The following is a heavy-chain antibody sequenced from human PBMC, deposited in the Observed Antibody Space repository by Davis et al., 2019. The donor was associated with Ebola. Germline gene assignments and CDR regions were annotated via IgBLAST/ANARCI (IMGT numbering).Heavy chain of an antibody. D-gene: IGHD2-15*01. CDR1: GYTLTELS. CDR3: AAGGVGGGFDI. Sequence: ASVKVSCKVSGYTLTELSMHWVRQAPGKGLEWMGNFDPEDGEAIYAQSFQDRVTMTEDTSTDTAYMELSSLRSEDTAIYYCAAGGVGGGFDIWGHGTMVTVSS. CDR2: FDPEDGEA. V-gene: IGHV1-24*01. J-gene: IGHJ3*02.